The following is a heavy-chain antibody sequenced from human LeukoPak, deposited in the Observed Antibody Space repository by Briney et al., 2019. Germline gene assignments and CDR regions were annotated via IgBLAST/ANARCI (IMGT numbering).Heavy chain of an antibody. CDR1: GFTFDDYA. CDR3: AKDKSGSSWYRSYYFDY. CDR2: ISWNSGSI. Sequence: GGSLRLSCAASGFTFDDYAMHWVRQAPGRGLEWVSRISWNSGSIGYADSVKGRFTISRDNAKNSLYLQMNSLRAEDTALYYCAKDKSGSSWYRSYYFDYWGQGTLVTVSS. V-gene: IGHV3-9*01. J-gene: IGHJ4*02. D-gene: IGHD6-13*01.